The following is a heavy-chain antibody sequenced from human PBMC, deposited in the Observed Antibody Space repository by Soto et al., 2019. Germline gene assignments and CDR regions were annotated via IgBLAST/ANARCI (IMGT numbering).Heavy chain of an antibody. V-gene: IGHV1-46*01. CDR3: ARSLLQGEF. Sequence: QVQLVQSGAEVKKPGASVKVSCKASGYTFIHYYIHWVRQAPGQGLEWMAIINPNGGSTNFAQKFQGRVTVTSDTSTSTVSMELNSLGSDDTAVYFCARSLLQGEFWGQGNLVTVSS. D-gene: IGHD3-16*01. CDR2: INPNGGST. CDR1: GYTFIHYY. J-gene: IGHJ4*02.